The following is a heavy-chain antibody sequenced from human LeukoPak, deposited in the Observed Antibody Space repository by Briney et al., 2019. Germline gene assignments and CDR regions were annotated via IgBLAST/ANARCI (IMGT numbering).Heavy chain of an antibody. Sequence: GASVKVSCKASGGTFSSYAISWVRQAPGQGLEWMGGIIPIFGTANYAQKFQGRVTITADESTSTAYMELSSLRSEDTAVYYCARDSSIVATHNWFDPWGQGTLVTVSS. CDR3: ARDSSIVATHNWFDP. V-gene: IGHV1-69*13. J-gene: IGHJ5*02. CDR2: IIPIFGTA. D-gene: IGHD5-12*01. CDR1: GGTFSSYA.